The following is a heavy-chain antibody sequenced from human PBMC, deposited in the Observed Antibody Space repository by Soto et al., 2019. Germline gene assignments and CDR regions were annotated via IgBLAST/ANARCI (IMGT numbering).Heavy chain of an antibody. V-gene: IGHV3-7*01. D-gene: IGHD6-6*01. J-gene: IGHJ5*02. CDR1: GFTFSSYW. CDR3: ARSIAARLNWFDP. Sequence: GGFLRLSCAASGFTFSSYWMSWVRQAPGKGLEWVANIKQDGREKYYVDSVKGRFTISRDNAKNSLYLQMNSLRAEDTAVYYCARSIAARLNWFDPWGQGTLVTVSS. CDR2: IKQDGREK.